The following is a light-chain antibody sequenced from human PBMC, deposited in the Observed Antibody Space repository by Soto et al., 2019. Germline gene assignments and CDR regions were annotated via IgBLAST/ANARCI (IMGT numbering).Light chain of an antibody. Sequence: QAVVTQPPSASGSPGPSVTISCTGTSSDVGGYNYVSWYQQHPGKAPKLMISEVSKRPSGVPDRFSGSKSGNTASLTVSGLQAEDEADYYCSSFAGNNNLVFGGGTKLTVL. CDR3: SSFAGNNNLV. J-gene: IGLJ2*01. V-gene: IGLV2-8*01. CDR2: EVS. CDR1: SSDVGGYNY.